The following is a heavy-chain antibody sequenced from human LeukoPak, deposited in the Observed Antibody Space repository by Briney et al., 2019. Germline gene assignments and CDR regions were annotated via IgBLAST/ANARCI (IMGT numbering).Heavy chain of an antibody. CDR1: GGSFSGYY. CDR3: ARGRVVPAARYYYGMDV. D-gene: IGHD2-2*01. J-gene: IGHJ6*02. CDR2: INHGGST. Sequence: SETLSLTCAVYGGSFSGYYWSWIRQPPGKGLEWIGEINHGGSTNYSPSLKSRVTISVDTSKNQFSLKLSSVTAADTAVYYCARGRVVPAARYYYGMDVWGQGTTVTVSS. V-gene: IGHV4-34*01.